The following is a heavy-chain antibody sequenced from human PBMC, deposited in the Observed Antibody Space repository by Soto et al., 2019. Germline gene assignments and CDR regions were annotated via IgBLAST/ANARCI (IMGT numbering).Heavy chain of an antibody. V-gene: IGHV4-39*07. Sequence: PSETLSLTCTVSGGSISSGGYYWSWVRQPPGKGLEWIGEIYHSGSTNYNPSLKSRVTISADKSKNQFSLKLSSVTAADTAVYYCARVPTYYYGSGSYSYFDYWGQGTLVTVSS. D-gene: IGHD3-10*01. CDR3: ARVPTYYYGSGSYSYFDY. CDR1: GGSISSGGYY. CDR2: IYHSGST. J-gene: IGHJ4*02.